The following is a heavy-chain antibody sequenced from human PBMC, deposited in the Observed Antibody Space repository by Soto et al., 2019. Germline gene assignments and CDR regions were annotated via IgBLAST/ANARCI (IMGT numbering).Heavy chain of an antibody. CDR3: ARGGWRQIDY. J-gene: IGHJ4*02. V-gene: IGHV4-4*02. CDR1: GASVSSGDW. Sequence: SETLSLTCAVSGASVSSGDWWSWVRQPPGERLEWIGEIFHSGTTNYNPSLKSRVTISVDTSKNQFSLKLSSVTAADTAVYYCARGGWRQIDYWGQGTLVTVSS. D-gene: IGHD3-3*01. CDR2: IFHSGTT.